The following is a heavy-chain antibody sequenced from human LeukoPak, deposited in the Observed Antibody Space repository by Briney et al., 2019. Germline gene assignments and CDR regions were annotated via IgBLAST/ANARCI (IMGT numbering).Heavy chain of an antibody. J-gene: IGHJ4*02. Sequence: GGSLRLSCAASGYTFSSHGVHWVRQAPGKGLQWLAIVSCDGSLKYYADSVRDRFTISRDNSKNTLYLQMNSLRAEDTAVYYCAKTRVTTYYFDYWGQGTLVTVSS. D-gene: IGHD1-1*01. V-gene: IGHV3-30*18. CDR2: VSCDGSLK. CDR3: AKTRVTTYYFDY. CDR1: GYTFSSHG.